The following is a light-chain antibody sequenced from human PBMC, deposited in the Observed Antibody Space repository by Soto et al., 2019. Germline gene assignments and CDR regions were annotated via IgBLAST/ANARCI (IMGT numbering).Light chain of an antibody. CDR2: YDD. Sequence: XSALTQPPSVSEAPRQRVTISCSGSSSNIGNNAVNWYQQLPGKAPKLLIYYDDLLPSGVSDRFSGSKSGTSASLAISGLQSEDEADYYCAAWDDSLNGYVFGTGTKVTVL. V-gene: IGLV1-36*01. CDR3: AAWDDSLNGYV. J-gene: IGLJ1*01. CDR1: SSNIGNNA.